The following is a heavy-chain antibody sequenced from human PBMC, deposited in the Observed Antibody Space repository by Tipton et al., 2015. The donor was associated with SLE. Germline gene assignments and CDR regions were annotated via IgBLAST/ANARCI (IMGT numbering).Heavy chain of an antibody. CDR1: GGSSSSGDYPWISSGGYY. D-gene: IGHD6-6*01. V-gene: IGHV4-31*03. Sequence: TLSLTCTVSGGSSSSGDYPWISSGGYYWSWIRQHPGKGLEWIGFIFHSGNTYYNPSLKSRVFISVDTSKNQFSLRVNSVTAADTAVYYCARDRSSSPGYMDVSGRGSTVSVSS. CDR3: ARDRSSSPGYMDV. CDR2: IFHSGNT. J-gene: IGHJ6*04.